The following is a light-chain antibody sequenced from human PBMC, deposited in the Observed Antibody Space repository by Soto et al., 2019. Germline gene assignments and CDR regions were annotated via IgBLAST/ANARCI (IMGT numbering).Light chain of an antibody. CDR1: QSTSSW. V-gene: IGKV1-5*03. CDR3: QQSHSIPFT. CDR2: KAS. J-gene: IGKJ3*01. Sequence: DIQMTQSPSTLSASVGDRVTITCRASQSTSSWLAWYQQKPGKAPKLLIYKASSLESGVPSRFSGSGSGTEFTLTISSLQPDDFATYYCQQSHSIPFTFGPGTKVDIK.